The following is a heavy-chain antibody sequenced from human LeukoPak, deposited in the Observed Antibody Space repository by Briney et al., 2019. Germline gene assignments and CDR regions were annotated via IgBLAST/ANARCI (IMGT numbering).Heavy chain of an antibody. V-gene: IGHV3-30*02. CDR2: IRYDGGNK. J-gene: IGHJ4*02. CDR1: GFTFSNYG. Sequence: GGSLGLSCAASGFTFSNYGLHWVRQAPGKGLEGVAFIRYDGGNKNYADSVKGRFTISRDNSKNTLYLQMNSLRAEDTAVYYCAKDPFYYDILTGPDYWGQGTLVTVSS. D-gene: IGHD3-9*01. CDR3: AKDPFYYDILTGPDY.